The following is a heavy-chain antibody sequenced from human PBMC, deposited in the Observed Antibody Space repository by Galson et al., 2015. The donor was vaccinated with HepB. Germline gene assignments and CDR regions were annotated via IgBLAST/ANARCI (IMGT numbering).Heavy chain of an antibody. D-gene: IGHD1-1*01. V-gene: IGHV3-30*18. J-gene: IGHJ5*02. CDR3: AKNDEGNWFDP. CDR1: GFTFSSYG. CDR2: ISYDGSNK. Sequence: SLRLSCAASGFTFSSYGMHWVRQAPGKGLEWVAVISYDGSNKYYADSVKGRFTISRDNSKNTLYLQMNSLRAEDTAVYYCAKNDEGNWFDPWGQGTLVTVSS.